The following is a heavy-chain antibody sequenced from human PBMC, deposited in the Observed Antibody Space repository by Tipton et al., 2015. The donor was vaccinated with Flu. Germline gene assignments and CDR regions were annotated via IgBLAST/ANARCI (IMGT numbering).Heavy chain of an antibody. CDR2: INQDGSEK. D-gene: IGHD3-22*01. CDR3: AREDGNYYDTSGYSDY. V-gene: IGHV3-7*01. Sequence: GSLRLSCAASRFTFSTYCMTWVRQVPGKGLEWVANINQDGSEKYYVDSVKGRFTISRDNAKNSLYLQMNSLRAEDTAVYYCAREDGNYYDTSGYSDYWGQGTLVTVSS. J-gene: IGHJ4*02. CDR1: RFTFSTYC.